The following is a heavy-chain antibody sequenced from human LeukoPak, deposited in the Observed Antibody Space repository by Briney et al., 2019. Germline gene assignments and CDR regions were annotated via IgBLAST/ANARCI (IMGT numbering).Heavy chain of an antibody. Sequence: GRSLRLSCAASGFTFSSYGMHWVRQAPGKALEWVAVISYDGSNKYYADSVKGRFTISRDNSKNTLYLQMNSLRAEDTAVYYCAKGGPGSGSYDGMDVWGQGTTVTVSS. D-gene: IGHD3-10*01. J-gene: IGHJ6*02. CDR3: AKGGPGSGSYDGMDV. V-gene: IGHV3-30*18. CDR2: ISYDGSNK. CDR1: GFTFSSYG.